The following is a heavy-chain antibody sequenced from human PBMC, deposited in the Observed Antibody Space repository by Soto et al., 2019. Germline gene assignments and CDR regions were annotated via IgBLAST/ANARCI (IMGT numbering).Heavy chain of an antibody. V-gene: IGHV4-34*01. D-gene: IGHD2-2*01. Sequence: QVQLQQWGAGLLKPSETLSLSCAVYGGSLRGFFWSWIRQPPGKGLEWIGEVNHGGSTNYNPSLKSRVIISVDTSKNQFSLTLNSVTAADTAVYYCALLSYQMSNGLDVWGQGTTVIVSS. CDR1: GGSLRGFF. CDR2: VNHGGST. J-gene: IGHJ6*02. CDR3: ALLSYQMSNGLDV.